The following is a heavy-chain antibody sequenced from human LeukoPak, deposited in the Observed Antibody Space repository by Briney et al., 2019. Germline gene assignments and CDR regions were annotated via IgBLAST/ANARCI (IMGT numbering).Heavy chain of an antibody. D-gene: IGHD3-22*01. Sequence: GASVKVSRKTSGYTFTAYGISWVRQAPGQGLQWMGWISAYNNNTNYAQTLQDRLTMTTDTSTRTAYMELRSLRSDDTAMYYCARSHYSGYYETSFDPWGQGTLVTVSS. V-gene: IGHV1-18*01. J-gene: IGHJ5*02. CDR2: ISAYNNNT. CDR1: GYTFTAYG. CDR3: ARSHYSGYYETSFDP.